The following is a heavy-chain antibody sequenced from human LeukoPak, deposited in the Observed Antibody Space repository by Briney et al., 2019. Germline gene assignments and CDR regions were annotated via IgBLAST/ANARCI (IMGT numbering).Heavy chain of an antibody. CDR3: AKDFDSGYDFDY. Sequence: GGSLRLSCAASGFTFSSYTTTWVRQAPGKGLEWVSAISGSGGSTYYADSVKGRFTISRDNSKNTLYLQMNSLRVEDTAVYYCAKDFDSGYDFDYWGQGNLVTVSS. D-gene: IGHD5-12*01. CDR1: GFTFSSYT. J-gene: IGHJ4*02. V-gene: IGHV3-23*01. CDR2: ISGSGGST.